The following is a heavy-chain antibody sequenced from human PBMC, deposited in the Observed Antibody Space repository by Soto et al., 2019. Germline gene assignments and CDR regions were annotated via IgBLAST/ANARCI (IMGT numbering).Heavy chain of an antibody. V-gene: IGHV3-48*02. J-gene: IGHJ4*02. CDR3: ARWPKGSTVTS. Sequence: DVQLLESGGGSVHPGGSLRLACAGSGFRFSDYSMNWVRQAPGKGLEWVSYITSSGDSTYYADSVKGRFTVSRDNAKNSLFLQMNGLREEATAVYYCARWPKGSTVTSWGQGTLVTVSS. CDR2: ITSSGDST. D-gene: IGHD4-17*01. CDR1: GFRFSDYS.